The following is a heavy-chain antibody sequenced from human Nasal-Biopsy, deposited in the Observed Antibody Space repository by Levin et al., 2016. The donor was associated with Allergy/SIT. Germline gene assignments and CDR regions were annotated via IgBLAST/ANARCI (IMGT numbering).Heavy chain of an antibody. V-gene: IGHV4-30-2*01. J-gene: IGHJ4*02. CDR3: ATGGRSTRLSSRLDH. CDR2: ISHTGDIYYNT. D-gene: IGHD2-2*01. Sequence: SETLSLTCTVSGGSLKSDPYSFNWIRQPPGKGLEWIGFISHTGDIYYNTNYNPSLNSRVGMSVDRSWTRFSLTLNSVTAADTAVYYCATGGRSTRLSSRLDHWGPGALVTISS. CDR1: GGSLKSDPYS.